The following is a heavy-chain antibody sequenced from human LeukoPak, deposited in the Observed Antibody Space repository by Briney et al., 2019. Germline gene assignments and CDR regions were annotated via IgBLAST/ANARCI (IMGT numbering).Heavy chain of an antibody. CDR1: GGSISSYY. J-gene: IGHJ5*02. CDR2: IYYTGST. CDR3: ARGGNYWPQWWFDP. D-gene: IGHD1-26*01. Sequence: SETLSLTCTVSGGSISSYYWSWIRQPPGKGLEWIGYIYYTGSTSHNPSLKSRVTMSLDASKNQFSLELNSVTPADTAVYYCARGGNYWPQWWFDPWGRGTLVSVSS. V-gene: IGHV4-59*01.